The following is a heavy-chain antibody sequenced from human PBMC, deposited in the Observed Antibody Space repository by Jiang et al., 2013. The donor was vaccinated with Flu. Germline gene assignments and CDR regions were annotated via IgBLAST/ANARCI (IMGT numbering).Heavy chain of an antibody. CDR1: GGSISSSSYY. CDR3: ARHSGQVAGTLY. J-gene: IGHJ4*02. CDR2: IYYSGST. D-gene: IGHD6-19*01. Sequence: GLVKPSETLSLTCTVSGGSISSSSYYWGWIRQPPGKGLEWIGSIYYSGSTYYNPSLKSRVTISVDTSKNQFSLKLSSVTAADTAVYYCARHSGQVAGTLYWGQGTLVTVSS. V-gene: IGHV4-39*01.